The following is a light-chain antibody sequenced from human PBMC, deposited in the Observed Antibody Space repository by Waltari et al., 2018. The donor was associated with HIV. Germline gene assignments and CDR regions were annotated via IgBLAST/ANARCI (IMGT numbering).Light chain of an antibody. CDR2: RND. CDR1: NSPVGTNS. J-gene: IGLJ3*02. CDR3: ASWDDKLSHWV. V-gene: IGLV1-44*01. Sequence: QSVLPPPPSASKTPGHRVPLSCSGTNSPVGTNSVPWFQQVPWGAPKLVIYRNDRRPSGVPDRFSGAKSGSSATLAISGLQSDDEADYFCASWDDKLSHWVFGVGTKLTV.